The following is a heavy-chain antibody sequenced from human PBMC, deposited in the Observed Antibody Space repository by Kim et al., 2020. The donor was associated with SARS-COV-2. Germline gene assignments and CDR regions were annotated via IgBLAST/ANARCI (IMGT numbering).Heavy chain of an antibody. CDR3: ARDSQYSYGYWFDP. V-gene: IGHV1-69*04. D-gene: IGHD5-18*01. J-gene: IGHJ5*02. Sequence: AQKFQGRVTITADKSTSTAYMELSSLRSEDTAVYYCARDSQYSYGYWFDPWGQGTLVTVSS.